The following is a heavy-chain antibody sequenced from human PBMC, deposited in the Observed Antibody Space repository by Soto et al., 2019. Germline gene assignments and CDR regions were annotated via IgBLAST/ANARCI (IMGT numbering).Heavy chain of an antibody. CDR3: ARSFVVVTEFDY. Sequence: GASVKVSCKASGYTFTSYAMHWVRQAPGQRLEWMGWINAGNGNTKYSQKFQGRVTITRDTSANTAYMELSSLRSEDTAVYYCARSFVVVTEFDYWGQGVLVTVSS. J-gene: IGHJ4*02. CDR2: INAGNGNT. V-gene: IGHV1-3*01. D-gene: IGHD2-21*02. CDR1: GYTFTSYA.